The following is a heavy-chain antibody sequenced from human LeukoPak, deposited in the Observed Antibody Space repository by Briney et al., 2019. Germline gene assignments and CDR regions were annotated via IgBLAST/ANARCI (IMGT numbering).Heavy chain of an antibody. Sequence: GSSVKVSCKASGYTFTSYGISGVRQAPGQGGEWMGWISAYNGNTKYAQKLQGRVTMTTHTSTSTAYMELRSLRSDDTAVYYCAREEGARIDYWGQGTLVTVSS. CDR3: AREEGARIDY. CDR1: GYTFTSYG. J-gene: IGHJ4*02. D-gene: IGHD1-26*01. CDR2: ISAYNGNT. V-gene: IGHV1-18*04.